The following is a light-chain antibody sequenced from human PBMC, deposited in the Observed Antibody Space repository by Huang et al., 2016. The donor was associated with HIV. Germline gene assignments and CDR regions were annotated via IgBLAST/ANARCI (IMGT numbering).Light chain of an antibody. V-gene: IGKV3-15*01. CDR2: DAS. CDR1: QSISR. J-gene: IGKJ1*01. Sequence: EIVMTQSPPTLSVSPGERATLSCRASQSISRLAWYQQKPGQAPRLLIYDASSRATGIPPRFSGAGSGTEFTLTISSLQSEDFALYYCQQYDDWPPWTFGQGTKVEMK. CDR3: QQYDDWPPWT.